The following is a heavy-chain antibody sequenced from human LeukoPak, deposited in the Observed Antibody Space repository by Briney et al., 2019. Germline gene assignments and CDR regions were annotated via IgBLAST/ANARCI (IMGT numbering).Heavy chain of an antibody. CDR3: ARLSSGYRDY. J-gene: IGHJ4*02. CDR1: GGSISSGSYY. D-gene: IGHD3-22*01. CDR2: IYTSGST. V-gene: IGHV4-61*02. Sequence: SETLSLTCTVSGGSISSGSYYWSWIRQPAGKGLEWIGRIYTSGSTNYNPSLKSRVTISVDTSKNQFSLQLSSVTAADTAVYYCARLSSGYRDYWGQGTLVTVSS.